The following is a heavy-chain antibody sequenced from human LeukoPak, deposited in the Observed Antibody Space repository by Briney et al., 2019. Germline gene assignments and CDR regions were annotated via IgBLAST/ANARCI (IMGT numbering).Heavy chain of an antibody. J-gene: IGHJ3*02. V-gene: IGHV4-59*01. CDR1: GGSISGYY. CDR2: IYYSGST. CDR3: AREIIATRSDAFDI. Sequence: SETLSLTCTVSGGSISGYYWSWIRKPPGTGLEWIGYIYYSGSTNYNPSLKSRVTISIDTSKNQFSLKMTSVTAADTAVYYCAREIIATRSDAFDIWGQGAMVTVSS. D-gene: IGHD1-1*01.